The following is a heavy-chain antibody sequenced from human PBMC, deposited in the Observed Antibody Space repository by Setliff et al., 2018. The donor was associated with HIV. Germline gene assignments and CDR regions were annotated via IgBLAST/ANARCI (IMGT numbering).Heavy chain of an antibody. CDR1: GDSISSGGYY. J-gene: IGHJ4*02. D-gene: IGHD3-16*02. CDR2: IYHSGST. Sequence: SETLSLTCTVSGDSISSGGYYWSWIRQPAGKGLEWIGYIYHSGSTNYNPSLKSRVTISIATSKNQFSLKLSSVTAADTAVYYCARVGLSYRLDYWGQGTLVTVSS. CDR3: ARVGLSYRLDY. V-gene: IGHV4-61*10.